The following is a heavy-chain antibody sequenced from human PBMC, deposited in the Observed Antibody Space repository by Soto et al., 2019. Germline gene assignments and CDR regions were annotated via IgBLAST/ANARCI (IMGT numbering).Heavy chain of an antibody. CDR1: GFTFSDYY. J-gene: IGHJ6*02. CDR3: AKRRSTNYYGMDV. CDR2: ISGSGGST. Sequence: VQLVESGGGLVKPGGSLRLSCAASGFTFSDYYMSWIRQAPGKGLEWVSAISGSGGSTYYADSVKGRFTISRDNSKNTLYLQMNSLRAEDTAVYYCAKRRSTNYYGMDVWGQGTTVTVSS. D-gene: IGHD4-17*01. V-gene: IGHV3-23*04.